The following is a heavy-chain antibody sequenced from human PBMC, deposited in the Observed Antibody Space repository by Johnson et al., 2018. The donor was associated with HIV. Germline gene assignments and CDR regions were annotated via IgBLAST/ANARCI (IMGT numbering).Heavy chain of an antibody. CDR3: ARDSMVQGVMWAFDI. Sequence: MMLVESGGGVVQPGRSLRLSCAAPGSTFDDYGMSWVRQAPGKGLEWVAIIYSGGVTDYAASVNGRVTISSDKSKNTLYLQMNSLRAEDTALYYCARDSMVQGVMWAFDIWGQGTMVTVSS. V-gene: IGHV3-20*04. CDR2: IYSGGVT. CDR1: GSTFDDYG. J-gene: IGHJ3*02. D-gene: IGHD3-10*01.